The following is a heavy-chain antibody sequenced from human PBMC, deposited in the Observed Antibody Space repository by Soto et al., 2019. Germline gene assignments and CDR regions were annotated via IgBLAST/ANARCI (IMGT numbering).Heavy chain of an antibody. CDR3: ARDDAFQNENGFDI. V-gene: IGHV3-33*01. J-gene: IGHJ3*02. CDR2: IVNDGSEK. Sequence: QVQLVESGGGVVQPGRSLRLSCAASGFTFSKYGFHWVRQAPGKGLEWVAVIVNDGSEKYLADSVEGRFTISRDNSKDTLFLQMNSLRAEDTAVYYCARDDAFQNENGFDIWGQGTMVTVSS. D-gene: IGHD1-1*01. CDR1: GFTFSKYG.